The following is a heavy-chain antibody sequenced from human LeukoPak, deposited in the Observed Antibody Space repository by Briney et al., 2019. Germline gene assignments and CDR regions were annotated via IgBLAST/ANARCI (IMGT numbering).Heavy chain of an antibody. J-gene: IGHJ4*02. CDR3: ARDTLEFTMIVGPPDY. V-gene: IGHV1-18*01. Sequence: ASVKVSCKASGYTFTSYGISWVRQAPGQGLEWVGWISDYNGNTNYEQKLQGRVTMTTDTYTTKAHIELRRMTSNATAAYYCARDTLEFTMIVGPPDYWGPGTLVTASS. CDR1: GYTFTSYG. D-gene: IGHD3-22*01. CDR2: ISDYNGNT.